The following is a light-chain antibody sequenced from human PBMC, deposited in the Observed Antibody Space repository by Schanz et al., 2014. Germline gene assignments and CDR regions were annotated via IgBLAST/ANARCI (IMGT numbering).Light chain of an antibody. V-gene: IGKV3-20*01. CDR2: GAS. CDR3: QQFGSSLP. J-gene: IGKJ2*01. Sequence: EIVLTQSPGTLSLSPGERATLSCRASQSVSSSYLAWYQQKPGQAPRLLIYGASTRVTGVPDRFRGSGSVTKFTLTISSLEPEDSAVYYCQQFGSSLPFGQGTKLEIK. CDR1: QSVSSSY.